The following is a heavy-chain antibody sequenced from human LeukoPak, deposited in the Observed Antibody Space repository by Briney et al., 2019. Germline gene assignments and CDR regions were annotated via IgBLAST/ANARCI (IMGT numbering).Heavy chain of an antibody. CDR2: ISGYNGDT. J-gene: IGHJ4*02. CDR3: ARGPDYGDADF. CDR1: GCKFRDYG. D-gene: IGHD4-17*01. Sequence: ASVKVSCKASGCKFRDYGISWVRQAPGQGLEWMGWISGYNGDTNYAQSFQGRVTMTSDTSTSVAYLDLRSLGSGDTAVYYCARGPDYGDADFWGQGTLVTVSS. V-gene: IGHV1-18*01.